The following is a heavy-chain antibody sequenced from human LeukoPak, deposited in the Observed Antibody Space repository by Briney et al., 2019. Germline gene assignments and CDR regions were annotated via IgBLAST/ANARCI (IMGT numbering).Heavy chain of an antibody. CDR1: GFTFSDYW. D-gene: IGHD6-19*01. Sequence: GGSLRVSCAASGFTFSDYWMNWVRQAPGKGLEWVANIKQDGSEKYSLDSVKGRFTISRDNARNSLYLQMNSLRAEDTAVYYCARVVYSSGWSYYFDYWGQGILVTVSS. V-gene: IGHV3-7*04. J-gene: IGHJ4*02. CDR2: IKQDGSEK. CDR3: ARVVYSSGWSYYFDY.